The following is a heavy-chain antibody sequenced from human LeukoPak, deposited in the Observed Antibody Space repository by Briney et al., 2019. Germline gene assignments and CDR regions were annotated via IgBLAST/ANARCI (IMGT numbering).Heavy chain of an antibody. V-gene: IGHV4-39*07. J-gene: IGHJ6*02. CDR2: IYYDGST. CDR1: GDSISRSSYY. Sequence: SEILSLTCSVSGDSISRSSYYWGWIRQPPGEGLEWIGTIYYDGSTYHNPSLKSRVTISVDASKNQFSLKLRSVTAADTAVYYCARLTRYSGNDGLYYGMDFWGQGTTVTVSS. CDR3: ARLTRYSGNDGLYYGMDF. D-gene: IGHD5-12*01.